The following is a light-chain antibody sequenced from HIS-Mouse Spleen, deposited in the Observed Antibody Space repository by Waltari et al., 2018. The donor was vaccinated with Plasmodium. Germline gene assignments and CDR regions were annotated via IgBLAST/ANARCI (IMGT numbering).Light chain of an antibody. CDR1: VLAKKY. Sequence: SYELTQPYSVSVSPGQTDRITCSGDVLAKKYARWFQQKPGQAPVLVIYKDSERPSGIPERFSCAISGTTVTLTISGAHVEDEADYYCYSAADNNRVFGGGTKLTVL. CDR3: YSAADNNRV. V-gene: IGLV3-27*01. CDR2: KDS. J-gene: IGLJ3*02.